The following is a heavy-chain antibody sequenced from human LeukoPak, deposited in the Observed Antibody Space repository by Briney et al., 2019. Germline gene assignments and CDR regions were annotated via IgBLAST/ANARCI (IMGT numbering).Heavy chain of an antibody. CDR3: AGESVDYGDYYFDY. V-gene: IGHV3-33*01. Sequence: GESLKISCATSGFSFSNYGMHWVRQAPGKGLEWVAVIWNDGTYKYYADSVKARFTISRDNAKNSLYLQMNSLRAEDTAVYYCAGESVDYGDYYFDYWGQGTLVTVSS. CDR2: IWNDGTYK. J-gene: IGHJ4*02. D-gene: IGHD4-17*01. CDR1: GFSFSNYG.